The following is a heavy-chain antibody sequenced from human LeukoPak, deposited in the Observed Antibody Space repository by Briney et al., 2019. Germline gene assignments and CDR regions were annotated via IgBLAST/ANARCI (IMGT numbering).Heavy chain of an antibody. V-gene: IGHV1-2*06. Sequence: ASVKVSCKASGYTFTGYYMHWVRQAPGQGLEWTGRINANSGGTNYAQKFQGRVTMTRDTSISTAYMELSRLRSDDPAVYYCATLENIVVVPAGWFDPWGQGTLVTVSS. CDR2: INANSGGT. CDR1: GYTFTGYY. J-gene: IGHJ5*02. D-gene: IGHD2-2*01. CDR3: ATLENIVVVPAGWFDP.